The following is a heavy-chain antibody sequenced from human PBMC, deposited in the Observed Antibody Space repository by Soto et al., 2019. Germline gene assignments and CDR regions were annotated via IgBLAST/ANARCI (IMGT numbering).Heavy chain of an antibody. CDR1: GGSTGGNY. J-gene: IGHJ2*01. V-gene: IGHV4-4*07. Sequence: HVQLQESRPGQVKDSENLSLTCTLTGGSTGGNYWSWIRQPAGTGLEWIGRIYSSGRTHYNPSLKNRANMSVATNSFYLTLNSVTAADTAVYYCARDFPVNTALDYWYFDLWGRGTLVTVS. CDR2: IYSSGRT. D-gene: IGHD5-18*01. CDR3: ARDFPVNTALDYWYFDL.